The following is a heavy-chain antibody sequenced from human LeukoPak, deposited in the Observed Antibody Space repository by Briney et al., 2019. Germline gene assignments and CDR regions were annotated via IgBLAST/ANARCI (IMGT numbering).Heavy chain of an antibody. V-gene: IGHV3-21*01. CDR3: ARGTLDITKLRGVISPFDY. CDR2: ISSSSSYI. D-gene: IGHD3-10*01. J-gene: IGHJ4*02. Sequence: GGSLRLSCAASGFTFSSYSMNWVRQAPGKGLEWVSCISSSSSYIYYADSVKGRFTISRDNSKKTLYPQMNTLRAEDTAVYYCARGTLDITKLRGVISPFDYWGQGTLVTVSS. CDR1: GFTFSSYS.